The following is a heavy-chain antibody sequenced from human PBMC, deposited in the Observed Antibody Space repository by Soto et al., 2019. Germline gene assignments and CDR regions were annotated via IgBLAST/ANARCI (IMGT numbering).Heavy chain of an antibody. J-gene: IGHJ6*02. V-gene: IGHV1-46*01. Sequence: ASVKVSCKASGYTFTSSYIHWVRQAPGQGPEWMGIINPTSGGTSYAQNLQGRVTMTRDTSARTVYMELNSLRSDDTAVYYCARGPGASGLDVWGQGTTVTVSS. D-gene: IGHD2-8*02. CDR1: GYTFTSSY. CDR2: INPTSGGT. CDR3: ARGPGASGLDV.